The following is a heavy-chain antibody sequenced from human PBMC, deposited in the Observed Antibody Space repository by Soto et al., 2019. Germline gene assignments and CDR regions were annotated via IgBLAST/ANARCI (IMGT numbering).Heavy chain of an antibody. D-gene: IGHD3-22*01. V-gene: IGHV1-2*02. Sequence: ASVKVSCKASGYTFTGYDMHWVREAPGQGLEWMGWINPNSGGTNYAQKFQGRVTMTRDTSISTAYMELSRLRSDDTAVYYCARGYDYYDSSGYYCWFDPWGQGTLVTVSS. CDR2: INPNSGGT. CDR3: ARGYDYYDSSGYYCWFDP. CDR1: GYTFTGYD. J-gene: IGHJ5*02.